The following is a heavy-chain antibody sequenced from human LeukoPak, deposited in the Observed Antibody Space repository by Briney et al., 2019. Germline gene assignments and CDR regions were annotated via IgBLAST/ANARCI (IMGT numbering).Heavy chain of an antibody. V-gene: IGHV3-23*01. CDR3: ATSYYGDYLLQAFDI. CDR2: ISGSGGST. Sequence: GGSLRLSCAASGFTFSSYAMSWVRQAPGKGLEWVSAISGSGGSTYYADSVKGRFTIPRDNSKNTLYLQMNSLRAEDTAVYYCATSYYGDYLLQAFDIWGQGTMVTVSS. D-gene: IGHD4-17*01. CDR1: GFTFSSYA. J-gene: IGHJ3*02.